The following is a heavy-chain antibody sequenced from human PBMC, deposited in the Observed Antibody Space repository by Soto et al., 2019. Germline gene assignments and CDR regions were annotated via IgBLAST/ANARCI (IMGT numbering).Heavy chain of an antibody. J-gene: IGHJ4*02. CDR2: IYTSVST. CDR3: ARTVGAAYYFDF. D-gene: IGHD1-26*01. CDR1: GDSMTKYY. V-gene: IGHV4-4*07. Sequence: QVQLQESGPGLVKPSETLSLTCTVSGDSMTKYYWSWIRQPAGKGLEWIGRIYTSVSTNYNPSLKSRVTMSIGTSNKHFSLSLKSVTAADTAVYYCARTVGAAYYFDFGGQGALVTVSS.